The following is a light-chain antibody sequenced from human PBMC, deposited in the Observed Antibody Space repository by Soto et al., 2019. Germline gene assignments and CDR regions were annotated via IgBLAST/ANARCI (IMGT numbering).Light chain of an antibody. J-gene: IGKJ1*01. CDR2: KAS. V-gene: IGKV1-5*03. CDR1: QSISSW. CDR3: QQYSTSTRT. Sequence: DIQMTQSPSTLSASVGDRVTITCRASQSISSWLAWYQQKPGKGPKLLIYKASNLESGVPARFSGSGSGTEFTLTISSLQPDDFATYFSQQYSTSTRTFGEGTKVHIK.